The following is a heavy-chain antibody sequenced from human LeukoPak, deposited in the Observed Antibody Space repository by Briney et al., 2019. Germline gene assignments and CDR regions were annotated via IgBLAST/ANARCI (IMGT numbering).Heavy chain of an antibody. CDR1: GYSISSGYY. CDR2: IYHSGST. D-gene: IGHD5-18*01. CDR3: ASSDTAMGHYYYMDV. J-gene: IGHJ6*03. V-gene: IGHV4-38-2*02. Sequence: SETLSLTCTVSGYSISSGYYWGWIRQPPGKGLEWIGSIYHSGSTYYNPSLKSRVTISVDTSKNQFSLKLSSVTAADTAVYYYASSDTAMGHYYYMDVWGKGTTVTVPS.